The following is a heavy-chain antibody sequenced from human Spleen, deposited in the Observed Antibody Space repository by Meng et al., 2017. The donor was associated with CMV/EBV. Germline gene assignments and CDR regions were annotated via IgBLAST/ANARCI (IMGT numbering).Heavy chain of an antibody. CDR2: IIPILDIT. J-gene: IGHJ4*02. V-gene: IGHV1-69*10. D-gene: IGHD1-26*01. CDR3: ARSGSHSRLDY. CDR1: GGTFSSYA. Sequence: SVKVSCKASGGTFSSYAFSWVRQAPGQGLEWMGGIIPILDITNYAQKFQGRVTITADKSTSTAYMELTSLRSEDTAVYYCARSGSHSRLDYWGQGTLVTVSS.